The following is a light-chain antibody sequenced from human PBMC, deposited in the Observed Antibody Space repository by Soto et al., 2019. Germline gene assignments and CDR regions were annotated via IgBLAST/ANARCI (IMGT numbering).Light chain of an antibody. J-gene: IGKJ5*01. CDR2: GAS. CDR1: QSVSSN. Sequence: IVMTQSPATLSVSPGERATLSCRASQSVSSNLAWYQQKPGQAPRLLIYGASNRATGTPARFSGSGSGTDFTLTISRLEPEDFAVYYCQQYGSSPGVTFGQGTRLEIK. V-gene: IGKV3-20*01. CDR3: QQYGSSPGVT.